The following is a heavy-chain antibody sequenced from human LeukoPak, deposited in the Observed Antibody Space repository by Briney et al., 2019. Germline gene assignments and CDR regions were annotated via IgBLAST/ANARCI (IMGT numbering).Heavy chain of an antibody. D-gene: IGHD3-3*01. V-gene: IGHV3-74*01. J-gene: IGHJ3*02. Sequence: GGSLRLSCAASGFTFSSYWMHWVRQAPGKGLVWVSRINSDGSSTSYADSVEGRFTISRDNAKNTLYLQMNSLRAEDTAVYYCARVNLRFDAFDIWGQGTMVTVSS. CDR3: ARVNLRFDAFDI. CDR2: INSDGSST. CDR1: GFTFSSYW.